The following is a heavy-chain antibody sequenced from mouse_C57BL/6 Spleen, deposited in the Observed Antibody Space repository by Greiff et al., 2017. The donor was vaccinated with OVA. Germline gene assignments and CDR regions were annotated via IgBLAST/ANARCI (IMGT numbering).Heavy chain of an antibody. CDR2: ISYDGSN. V-gene: IGHV3-6*01. J-gene: IGHJ2*01. Sequence: EVQVVESGPGLVKPSQSLSLTCSVTGYSITSGYYWNWIRQFPGNKLEWMGYISYDGSNNYNPSLKNRISITRDTSKNQFFLKLNSVTTEDTATYYCATGTTFDYWGQGTTLTVSS. CDR3: ATGTTFDY. D-gene: IGHD4-1*01. CDR1: GYSITSGYY.